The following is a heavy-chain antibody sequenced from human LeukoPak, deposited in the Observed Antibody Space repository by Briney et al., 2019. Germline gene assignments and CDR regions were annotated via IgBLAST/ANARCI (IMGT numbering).Heavy chain of an antibody. CDR1: GYTFTSYD. D-gene: IGHD3-22*01. CDR2: MDQNSGNT. V-gene: IGHV1-8*01. J-gene: IGHJ4*02. Sequence: ASVKVSCKASGYTFTSYDINWVRQATGQGLEWMAWMDQNSGNTGYAQKFQGRVTMTRNTFITTAYIELSSLRSEDTAVYYCAGGYSYYYGSSGYLDYWGQGTLVTVSS. CDR3: AGGYSYYYGSSGYLDY.